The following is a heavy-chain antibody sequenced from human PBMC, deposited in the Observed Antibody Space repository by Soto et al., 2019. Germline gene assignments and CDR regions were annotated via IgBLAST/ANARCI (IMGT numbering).Heavy chain of an antibody. Sequence: PGGSLRLSCAASGFTFSSYAMSWVPQAPGKGLEWVSAISGSGGSTYYADSVKGRFTISRDNSKNTLYLQMNCLRAEDTAVYYCANLAPSSSGFGKQLYYFDYWGQGTLVTVSS. CDR1: GFTFSSYA. CDR2: ISGSGGST. V-gene: IGHV3-23*01. D-gene: IGHD3-22*01. J-gene: IGHJ4*02. CDR3: ANLAPSSSGFGKQLYYFDY.